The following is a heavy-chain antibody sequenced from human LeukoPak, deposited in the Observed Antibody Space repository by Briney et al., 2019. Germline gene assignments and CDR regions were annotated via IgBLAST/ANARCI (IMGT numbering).Heavy chain of an antibody. CDR1: GFTFSSYG. Sequence: GGSLRLSCAASGFTFSSYGMHWVRQAPGKGLEWVAFIRYDGSNKYYADSVKGRFTISRDNSKNTLYLQMNSLRVEDTAVYYCARGAYSSSWLNFDYWGQGTLVTVSS. CDR3: ARGAYSSSWLNFDY. V-gene: IGHV3-30*02. CDR2: IRYDGSNK. J-gene: IGHJ4*02. D-gene: IGHD6-13*01.